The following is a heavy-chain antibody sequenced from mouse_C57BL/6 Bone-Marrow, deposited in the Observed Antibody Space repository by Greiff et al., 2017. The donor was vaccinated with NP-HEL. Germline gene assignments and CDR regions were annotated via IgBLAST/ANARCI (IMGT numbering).Heavy chain of an antibody. CDR1: GFNIKDDY. Sequence: VQLQQSGAELVRPGASVKLSCTASGFNIKDDYMHWVKQRPEQGLEWIGWIDPENGDTEYASKFQGKATITADTSSNTAYPQLSSLTSEDTAVYYCTTCDYYAMDYWGQGTSVTVSS. CDR3: TTCDYYAMDY. CDR2: IDPENGDT. J-gene: IGHJ4*01. V-gene: IGHV14-4*01.